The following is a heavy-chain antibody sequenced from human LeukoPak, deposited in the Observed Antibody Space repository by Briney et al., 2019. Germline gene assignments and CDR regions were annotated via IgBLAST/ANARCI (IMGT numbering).Heavy chain of an antibody. Sequence: ASVKVSCKASGYTFTGYYMHWVRQAPGQGLEWMGWINPNSGGTNYAQKFQGRVTMTRDTSISTAYMELSRLRSDDTAVYYCARVEEWEPQPFDYWGQGTLVTVSS. V-gene: IGHV1-2*02. D-gene: IGHD1-26*01. CDR3: ARVEEWEPQPFDY. CDR1: GYTFTGYY. J-gene: IGHJ4*02. CDR2: INPNSGGT.